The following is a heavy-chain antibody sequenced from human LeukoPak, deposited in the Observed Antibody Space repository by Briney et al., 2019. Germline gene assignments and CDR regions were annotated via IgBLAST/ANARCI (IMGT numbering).Heavy chain of an antibody. CDR3: ARDGSGASDY. Sequence: ASVKVSCKASGYTFTSYAINWVRQAPGQGFEWMGWINTYNGNTNYAQKLQGRVTMTADISTSTAYMELRSLRSDDTAVYYCARDGSGASDYWGQGTLVTVSS. CDR2: INTYNGNT. D-gene: IGHD3-10*01. J-gene: IGHJ4*02. V-gene: IGHV1-18*01. CDR1: GYTFTSYA.